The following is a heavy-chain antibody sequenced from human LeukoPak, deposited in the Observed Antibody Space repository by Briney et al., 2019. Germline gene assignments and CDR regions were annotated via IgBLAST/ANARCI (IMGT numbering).Heavy chain of an antibody. CDR1: GYTSTSYL. D-gene: IGHD4-17*01. CDR2: INPSGGST. V-gene: IGHV1-46*01. Sequence: GASVKVSCKASGYTSTSYLMHWVRQAPGQGLDWMGIINPSGGSTSYAQKFQGRVTMTRDTSTSTVYMELSSLRSEDTAVYYCARDSADYGDYDYWGQGTLVTVSS. J-gene: IGHJ4*02. CDR3: ARDSADYGDYDY.